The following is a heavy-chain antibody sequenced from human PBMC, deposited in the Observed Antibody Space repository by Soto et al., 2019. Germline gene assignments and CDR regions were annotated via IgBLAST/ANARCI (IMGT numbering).Heavy chain of an antibody. D-gene: IGHD1-26*01. CDR2: IYSGGST. V-gene: IGHV3-66*01. CDR3: ARYSGSWYYFDY. Sequence: GGSLRLSCAASGFTVSSNYMSWVRQAPGKGLEWVSVIYSGGSTYYADSVKGRFTISRDNSKNTLYLQMNSLRAEDTAVYYCARYSGSWYYFDYWGQGTLVTVSS. J-gene: IGHJ4*02. CDR1: GFTVSSNY.